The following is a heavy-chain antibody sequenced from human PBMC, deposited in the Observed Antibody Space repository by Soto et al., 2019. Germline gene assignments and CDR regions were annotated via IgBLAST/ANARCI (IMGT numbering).Heavy chain of an antibody. CDR1: GGSFSGYY. CDR3: ARGRIVVVPAAIRYYYYYMDV. V-gene: IGHV4-34*01. Sequence: SETLSLTCAVYGGSFSGYYWSWIRQPPGKGLEWIGEINHSGSTNYNPSLKSRVTISVDTSKNQFSLKLSSVTAADTAVYYCARGRIVVVPAAIRYYYYYMDVWGKGTTVTVSS. J-gene: IGHJ6*03. CDR2: INHSGST. D-gene: IGHD2-2*01.